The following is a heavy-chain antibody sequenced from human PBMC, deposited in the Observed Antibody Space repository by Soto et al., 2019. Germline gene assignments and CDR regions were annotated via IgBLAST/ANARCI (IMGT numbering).Heavy chain of an antibody. D-gene: IGHD4-17*01. Sequence: QVQLVQSGAEVKKPGASVKVSCKASGYTFTGYYMHWVRQAPGQGLEWMGWINPIFGTANYAQKFQGRVTITADESTSTAYMELSSLRSEDTAVYYCARVDDYGDPEGDYWGQGTLVTVSS. J-gene: IGHJ4*02. CDR1: GYTFTGYY. CDR2: INPIFGTA. V-gene: IGHV1-69*01. CDR3: ARVDDYGDPEGDY.